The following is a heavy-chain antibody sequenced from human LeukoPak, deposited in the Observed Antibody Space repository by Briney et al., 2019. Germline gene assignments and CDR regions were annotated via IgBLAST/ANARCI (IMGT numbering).Heavy chain of an antibody. D-gene: IGHD6-19*01. CDR3: AKPISGGLAVTADWFRP. CDR2: INANSVSP. CDR1: GFAFSVYA. V-gene: IGHV3-23*01. J-gene: IGHJ5*02. Sequence: TGGSLRLSCAASGFAFSVYAMSWLRQPPGKGLEWVSTINANSVSPSYAASVRGRFTISRDNAKDTVYLQLNRLSTDDTATYYCAKPISGGLAVTADWFRPWGQGTLVVVSS.